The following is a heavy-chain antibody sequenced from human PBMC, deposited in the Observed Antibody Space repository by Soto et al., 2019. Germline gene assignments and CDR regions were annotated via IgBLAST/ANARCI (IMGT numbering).Heavy chain of an antibody. CDR3: ASSIAVAGPAFDI. D-gene: IGHD6-19*01. CDR2: ISAYNGFT. V-gene: IGHV1-18*01. CDR1: GYSFINYG. Sequence: QVQLVQSGPAVKKPGVSVKVFCKASGYSFINYGIFWVRQAPGQGLEWMGWISAYNGFTNYAQKFQGRVTLTTDTSTSTAYMELRSLASDDTAVYYCASSIAVAGPAFDIWGQGTLVTVSS. J-gene: IGHJ3*02.